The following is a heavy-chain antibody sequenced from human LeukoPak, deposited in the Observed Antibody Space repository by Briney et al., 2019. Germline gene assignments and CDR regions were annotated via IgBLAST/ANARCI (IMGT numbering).Heavy chain of an antibody. V-gene: IGHV3-23*01. Sequence: GGSLRLSCAASGFTFSTYAMSWVRQAPGKGLEWVSGVTNNGASTYYADSVKGRFTLSRDNAKNSLYLQMNSLRAEDTAVYYCARDAGYDRFDYWGQGTLVTVSS. CDR3: ARDAGYDRFDY. J-gene: IGHJ4*02. CDR1: GFTFSTYA. CDR2: VTNNGAST. D-gene: IGHD3-22*01.